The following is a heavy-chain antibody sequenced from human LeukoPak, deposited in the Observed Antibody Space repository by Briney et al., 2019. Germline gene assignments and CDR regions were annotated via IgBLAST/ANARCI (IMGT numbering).Heavy chain of an antibody. CDR3: ARLGTLAALSYDY. CDR2: IKQDGIET. D-gene: IGHD3-10*01. Sequence: GGSLRLSCAASGFTFSTYWMTWVRQAPGKGLEWVANIKQDGIETHYVDSLKGRFTISRDNAENSLFLQMNTLRAEDTAVYYCARLGTLAALSYDYWGQGTLVTVSS. V-gene: IGHV3-7*01. CDR1: GFTFSTYW. J-gene: IGHJ4*02.